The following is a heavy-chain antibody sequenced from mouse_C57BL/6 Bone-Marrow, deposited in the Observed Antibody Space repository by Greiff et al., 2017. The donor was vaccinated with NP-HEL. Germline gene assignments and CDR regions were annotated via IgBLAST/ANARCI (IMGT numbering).Heavy chain of an antibody. V-gene: IGHV1-82*01. Sequence: QVQLQQSGPELVKPGASVKISCKASGYAFSSSWMNWVKQRPGKGLEWIGRIYPGDGDTNYNGKVKGKATLTADKSSSTAYMQLSSLTSEDSAVYFCARPGYYYGSSYWYFDVWGTGTTVTVSS. J-gene: IGHJ1*03. CDR1: GYAFSSSW. CDR2: IYPGDGDT. D-gene: IGHD1-1*01. CDR3: ARPGYYYGSSYWYFDV.